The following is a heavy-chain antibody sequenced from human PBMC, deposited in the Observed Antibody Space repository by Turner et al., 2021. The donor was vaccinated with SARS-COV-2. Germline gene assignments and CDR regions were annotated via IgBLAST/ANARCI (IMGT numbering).Heavy chain of an antibody. J-gene: IGHJ5*02. CDR2: IYYSGST. CDR1: GGSISSSYYY. V-gene: IGHV4-39*01. D-gene: IGHD6-13*01. Sequence: QLQLQESGPGLVKPSETLSLSCTVSGGSISSSYYYWGWIRQPPGKGLEWIGSIYYSGSTYYNPSLKSRIIISIDTSKNQFSLQVTSVTAADTAIYYCASRRGGSAAYNPWGQGTLVTVSS. CDR3: ASRRGGSAAYNP.